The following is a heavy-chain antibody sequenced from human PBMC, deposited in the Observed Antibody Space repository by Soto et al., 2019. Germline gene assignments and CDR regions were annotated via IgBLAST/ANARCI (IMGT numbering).Heavy chain of an antibody. V-gene: IGHV3-74*01. CDR2: INSDGNST. D-gene: IGHD6-25*01. CDR1: GFTFRSYW. CDR3: AREYQRGMDV. Sequence: PGGSLRLSCAASGFTFRSYWMDWVRQAPGKGLVWVSRINSDGNSTSYADSVKGRFTISRDNAKNTLFLQVSSLRAEDTAVYYCAREYQRGMDVRGQGTTVTVS. J-gene: IGHJ6*02.